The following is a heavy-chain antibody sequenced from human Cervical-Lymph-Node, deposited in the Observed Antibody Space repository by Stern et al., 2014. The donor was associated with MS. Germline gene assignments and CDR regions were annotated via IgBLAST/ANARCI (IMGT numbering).Heavy chain of an antibody. Sequence: VQLVESGAEVKKPGASVTVSCNVSGHPLSDFAIPWLRQLPTSGLEWLGQVDAEDGETVYAQRLQGRLTMTEDTNTGTAYMTLTALTADDTAGYYCATYPGVKWGPGTLVAVSS. CDR2: VDAEDGET. J-gene: IGHJ4*02. D-gene: IGHD3-10*01. V-gene: IGHV1-24*01. CDR1: GHPLSDFA. CDR3: ATYPGVK.